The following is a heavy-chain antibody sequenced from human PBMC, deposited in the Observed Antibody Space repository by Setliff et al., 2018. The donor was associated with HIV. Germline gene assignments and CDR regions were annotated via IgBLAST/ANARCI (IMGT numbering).Heavy chain of an antibody. D-gene: IGHD2-15*01. CDR3: ASNFRSGYWYFDL. CDR2: ITGSGDTI. Sequence: GGSLRLSCAASGFTFSNYEMSWVRQAPGKGPEWVSYITGSGDTIYYADSVKGRFTISRDNSKNRLDLQMGSLRAEDMAVYYCASNFRSGYWYFDLWGRGTLVTVSS. V-gene: IGHV3-48*03. CDR1: GFTFSNYE. J-gene: IGHJ2*01.